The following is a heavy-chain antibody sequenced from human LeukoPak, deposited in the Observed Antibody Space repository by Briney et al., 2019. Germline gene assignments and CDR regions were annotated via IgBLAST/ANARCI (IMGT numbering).Heavy chain of an antibody. Sequence: GGSLRLSCAASGFTFSSYSMNWVRQAPGKGLEWVSSISSSSSYIYYADSVKGRFTISRDNAKNSLYLQMNSLRAEDTAVYYCARDPRYIWNDVNFDYWGQGTLVTVSS. CDR2: ISSSSSYI. V-gene: IGHV3-21*01. D-gene: IGHD1-1*01. J-gene: IGHJ4*02. CDR3: ARDPRYIWNDVNFDY. CDR1: GFTFSSYS.